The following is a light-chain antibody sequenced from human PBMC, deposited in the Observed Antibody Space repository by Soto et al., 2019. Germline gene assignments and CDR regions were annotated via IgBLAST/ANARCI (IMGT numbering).Light chain of an antibody. CDR3: QQSYSTPSIT. J-gene: IGKJ5*01. V-gene: IGKV1-39*01. Sequence: DIPMTQSPSSLSASVGDRVTITCRASQSISSYLSWFQQKPGKAPKLPIYAASTLQSAVPSRFSGSGSGTDFTLTISSLQPEDFATYYCQQSYSTPSITFGQGTRLEIK. CDR1: QSISSY. CDR2: AAS.